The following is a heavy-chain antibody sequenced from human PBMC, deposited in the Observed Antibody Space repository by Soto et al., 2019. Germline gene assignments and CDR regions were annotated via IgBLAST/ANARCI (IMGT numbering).Heavy chain of an antibody. CDR3: ARDDNRDDTALDV. V-gene: IGHV3-33*01. CDR1: GFIFSNYG. D-gene: IGHD4-17*01. J-gene: IGHJ6*04. CDR2: IRSAGNND. Sequence: QVQLVESGEGVVQPGRSLRLSCAASGFIFSNYGMHWVRRAPGKGLEWVAVIRSAGNNDDYADSVKGRFTISRDNSKNTLYLQMESLRAEDTALYFCARDDNRDDTALDVWGKGTAVTVSS.